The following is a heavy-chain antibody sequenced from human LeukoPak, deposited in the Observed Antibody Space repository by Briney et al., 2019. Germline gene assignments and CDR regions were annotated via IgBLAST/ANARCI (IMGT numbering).Heavy chain of an antibody. V-gene: IGHV3-33*01. CDR3: ARDQGLGWFDP. Sequence: GGSLRLSCAASGFTSSSYGMHWVRQAPGKGLEWVAVIWYDGSNKYYADSVKGRFTISRDNSKNTLYLQMNSLRAEDTAVYYCARDQGLGWFDPWGQGTLVTVSS. CDR1: GFTSSSYG. J-gene: IGHJ5*02. D-gene: IGHD6-6*01. CDR2: IWYDGSNK.